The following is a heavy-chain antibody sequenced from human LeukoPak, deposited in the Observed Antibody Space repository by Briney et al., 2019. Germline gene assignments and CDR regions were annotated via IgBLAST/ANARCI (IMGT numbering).Heavy chain of an antibody. Sequence: GGSLRLSCAASGFTVSSNYMSWVRQAPGKGLEWVSVIYSGGSTYYADSVKGRFTISRDNSKNTLYLQMNRLRAEDTAVYYCASTLGYCSGGSCYQYYYYYYGMDVWGQGTTVTVSS. CDR2: IYSGGST. V-gene: IGHV3-66*01. CDR3: ASTLGYCSGGSCYQYYYYYYGMDV. J-gene: IGHJ6*02. CDR1: GFTVSSNY. D-gene: IGHD2-15*01.